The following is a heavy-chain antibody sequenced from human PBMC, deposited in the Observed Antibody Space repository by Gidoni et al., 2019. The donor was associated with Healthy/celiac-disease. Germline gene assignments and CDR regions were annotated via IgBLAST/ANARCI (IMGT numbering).Heavy chain of an antibody. V-gene: IGHV3-7*03. CDR2: IKQDGSEK. J-gene: IGHJ4*02. D-gene: IGHD3-22*01. CDR3: ATDYYDSSGYYYFDY. Sequence: EVQLVESGGGLVQPGGSRRLSCAASGFTFSSYGMSWVRQAPGKGLGWVANIKQDGSEKYYVDSVKGRFTISRDNAKNSLYLQMNSLRAEDTAVYYCATDYYDSSGYYYFDYWGQGTLVTVSS. CDR1: GFTFSSYG.